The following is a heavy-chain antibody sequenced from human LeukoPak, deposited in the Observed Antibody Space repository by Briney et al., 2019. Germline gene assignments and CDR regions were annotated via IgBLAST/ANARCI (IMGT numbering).Heavy chain of an antibody. D-gene: IGHD2-21*01. J-gene: IGHJ6*02. CDR2: ILTAGKT. V-gene: IGHV3-53*01. CDR1: GFTVSSNF. CDR3: ARDPGYCGGDYCYYGMDV. Sequence: GGSLRLSCAASGFTVSSNFMSWVRQAPGKGLEWVSVILTAGKTYYADSVKGRFTISRDDSKNMVYLQMNSLRAEDTAVYYCARDPGYCGGDYCYYGMDVWGQGTTVTVSS.